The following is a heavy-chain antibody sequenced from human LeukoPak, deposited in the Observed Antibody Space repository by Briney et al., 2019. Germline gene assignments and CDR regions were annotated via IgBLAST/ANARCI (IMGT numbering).Heavy chain of an antibody. CDR1: GFTFRNYW. CDR3: ARDGVPYAGDY. J-gene: IGHJ4*02. CDR2: IKQDGSEK. Sequence: GGSLRLSCEASGFTFRNYWMRWVRQAPGKGLEWVANIKQDGSEKNYVDPVKGRFTISRDNAKNAQYLQMNSLRAEDTAVYYCARDGVPYAGDYWGQGILVTVSS. D-gene: IGHD2-2*01. V-gene: IGHV3-7*01.